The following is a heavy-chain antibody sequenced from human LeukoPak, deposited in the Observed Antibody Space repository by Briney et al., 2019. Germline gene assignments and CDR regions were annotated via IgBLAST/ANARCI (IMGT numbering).Heavy chain of an antibody. Sequence: GGSLRLSCAASGFTFSSYAMSWGRQAPGKGLWCVSAISGRGGSTYYADSVKGRFTISRENSKNTLYIQLNSLRAEDTAVYYCAKSGGILTGYPSFDDWGQGTLVTVSS. CDR1: GFTFSSYA. V-gene: IGHV3-23*01. CDR3: AKSGGILTGYPSFDD. J-gene: IGHJ4*02. CDR2: ISGRGGST. D-gene: IGHD3-9*01.